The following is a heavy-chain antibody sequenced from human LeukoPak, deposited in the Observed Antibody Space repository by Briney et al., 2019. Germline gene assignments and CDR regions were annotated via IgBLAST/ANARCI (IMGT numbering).Heavy chain of an antibody. CDR3: ARPPQAGYYWFFDL. D-gene: IGHD5-12*01. V-gene: IGHV3-21*06. CDR2: ISFLSDHI. CDR1: GFAFETYN. J-gene: IGHJ2*01. Sequence: GGSLRLSCAASGFAFETYNMNWVRQAPGKGPGWVSSISFLSDHIYYADSVKGRFTISRDNAKNSLYLQMESLRVEDTAVYYCARPPQAGYYWFFDLWGRGTPVTVSS.